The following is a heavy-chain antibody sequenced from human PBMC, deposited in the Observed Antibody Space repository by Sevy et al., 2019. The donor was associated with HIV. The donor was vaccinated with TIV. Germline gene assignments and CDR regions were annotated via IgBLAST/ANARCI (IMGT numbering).Heavy chain of an antibody. CDR3: ARLSGNVVVPAAIGGDGMDV. J-gene: IGHJ6*02. V-gene: IGHV5-51*01. CDR1: GYSFTSYW. Sequence: GESLKISCKGSGYSFTSYWIGWVRQMPGKGLEWMGIIYPGDSDTRYSPSFQGQVTISADKSISTAYLQWSSLKVSDTAMYYCARLSGNVVVPAAIGGDGMDVWGQGTTVTVSS. CDR2: IYPGDSDT. D-gene: IGHD2-2*02.